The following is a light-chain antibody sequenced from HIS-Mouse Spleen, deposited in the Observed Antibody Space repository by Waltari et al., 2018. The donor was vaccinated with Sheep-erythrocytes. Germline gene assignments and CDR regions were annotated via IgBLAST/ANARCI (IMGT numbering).Light chain of an antibody. CDR3: QQTNSFPIT. CDR1: QGISSC. CDR2: GAS. J-gene: IGKJ5*01. Sequence: DIQMTQSPSSVSASVGDRVTITCRASQGISSCLAWYQQKPGKAPKLLIYGASSLQCGVPSRFSGSGSGTDFTLTISSLQPEDVATYYCQQTNSFPITFGQGTRLEIK. V-gene: IGKV1-12*01.